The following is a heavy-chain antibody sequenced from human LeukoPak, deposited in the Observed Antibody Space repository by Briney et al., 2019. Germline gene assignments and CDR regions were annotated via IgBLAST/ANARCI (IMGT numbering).Heavy chain of an antibody. CDR3: ARRRRATIIRYYYYYMDV. Sequence: SETLSLTCAVYGGSFSGYYWSWIRQPPGKGLEWIGEINHSGSTNYNPSLKSRVTISVDTSKNQFSLKLSSVTAADTAVYYCARRRRATIIRYYYYYMDVWGKGTTVTISS. D-gene: IGHD5-12*01. V-gene: IGHV4-34*01. CDR1: GGSFSGYY. J-gene: IGHJ6*03. CDR2: INHSGST.